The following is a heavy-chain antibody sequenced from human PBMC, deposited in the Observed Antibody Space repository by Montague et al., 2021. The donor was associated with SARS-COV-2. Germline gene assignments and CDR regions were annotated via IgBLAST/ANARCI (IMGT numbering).Heavy chain of an antibody. Sequence: SLRLSWAASGFTFSIYSMNWVRLAPGKGLEWVSYITGTSSLVHYADSVKGRFTISRDNAQNSLYLQMNSLRNEDTAVYYCARSTGHFDYWGLGTLVTVSS. CDR3: ARSTGHFDY. V-gene: IGHV3-48*02. CDR1: GFTFSIYS. D-gene: IGHD7-27*01. CDR2: ITGTSSLV. J-gene: IGHJ4*02.